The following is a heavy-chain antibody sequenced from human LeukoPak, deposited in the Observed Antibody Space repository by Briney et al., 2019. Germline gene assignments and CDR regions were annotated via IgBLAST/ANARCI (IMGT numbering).Heavy chain of an antibody. CDR2: IYYSGST. D-gene: IGHD6-13*01. CDR3: ARDIPIAAAGQESYNWFDP. V-gene: IGHV4-59*12. J-gene: IGHJ5*02. Sequence: SETLSLTCTVSGGSISSYYWSWIRQPPGKGLEWIGYIYYSGSTNYNPSLKSRVTMSVDTSKNQFSLKLSSVTAADTAVYYCARDIPIAAAGQESYNWFDPWGQGTLVTVSS. CDR1: GGSISSYY.